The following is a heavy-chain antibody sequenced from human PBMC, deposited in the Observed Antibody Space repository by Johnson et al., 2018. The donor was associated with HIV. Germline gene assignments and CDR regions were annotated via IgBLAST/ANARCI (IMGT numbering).Heavy chain of an antibody. D-gene: IGHD3-22*01. CDR3: AIPYFYDTSVYH. Sequence: VQLVESGGGLVQPGGSLRLSCAASGFTFSRYAMHWVRQAPGEGLEYVSAISSDGGSTYYADSVKGRFIISRDNSKNTVYLQMGSLRAEDMAVYYCAIPYFYDTSVYHWGQGTVVTVSS. CDR2: ISSDGGST. CDR1: GFTFSRYA. V-gene: IGHV3-64*07. J-gene: IGHJ3*01.